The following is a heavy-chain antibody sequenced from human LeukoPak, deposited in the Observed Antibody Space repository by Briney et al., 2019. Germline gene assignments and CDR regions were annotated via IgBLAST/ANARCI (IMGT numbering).Heavy chain of an antibody. V-gene: IGHV3-21*01. J-gene: IGHJ4*02. CDR1: GFTFSSYS. CDR3: ARGGHGYSGYDFFNS. D-gene: IGHD5-12*01. Sequence: PGGSLRLSCAASGFTFSSYSMNWVRQAPGKGLEWVSSISSSSSYIYYADSVKGRFTISRDNVKNSLCLQMNSLRAEDTAVYYCARGGHGYSGYDFFNSWGQGTLVTVSS. CDR2: ISSSSSYI.